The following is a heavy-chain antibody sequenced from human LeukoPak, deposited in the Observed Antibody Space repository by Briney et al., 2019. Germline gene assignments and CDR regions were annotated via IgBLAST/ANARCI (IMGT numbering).Heavy chain of an antibody. CDR1: GGSISSGGYS. D-gene: IGHD4-17*01. CDR2: IYHSGST. Sequence: PSQTLSLTCAVSGGSISSGGYSWSWIRQPPGKGLEWIGYIYHSGSTYYNPSLKSRVTISVDRSKNQFSLKLSSVTAADTAVYYCARLTYGDYEWRWFDPWGQGTLVTVSS. J-gene: IGHJ5*02. V-gene: IGHV4-30-2*01. CDR3: ARLTYGDYEWRWFDP.